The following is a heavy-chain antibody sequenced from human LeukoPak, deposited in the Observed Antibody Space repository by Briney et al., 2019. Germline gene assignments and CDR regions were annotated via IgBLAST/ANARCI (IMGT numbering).Heavy chain of an antibody. CDR2: IIPIFGTA. D-gene: IGHD3-9*01. J-gene: IGHJ5*02. V-gene: IGHV1-69*05. CDR3: ARGPYDILTGLNFDP. Sequence: ASVKVSCKASGGTFSSYAISWVRQAPGQGLEWMGRIIPIFGTANYAQKFQGRVTITTDESTSTAYMELSSLRSEDTAVYYCARGPYDILTGLNFDPWGQGTLVTVSS. CDR1: GGTFSSYA.